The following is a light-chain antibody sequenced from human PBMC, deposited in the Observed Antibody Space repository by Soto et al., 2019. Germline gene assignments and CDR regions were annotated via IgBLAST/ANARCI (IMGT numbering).Light chain of an antibody. J-gene: IGKJ1*01. CDR3: QKSYTIPWT. CDR2: AGS. V-gene: IGKV1-39*01. CDR1: QPISSH. Sequence: DIQLTQSPSSLSASVGDRVTITCRASQPISSHLNWFQQKPGKAPRLLIYAGSRLLGGVPLRFSASESGTDSTLTISSLQPEDFATYFCQKSYTIPWTFGLGTRWIS.